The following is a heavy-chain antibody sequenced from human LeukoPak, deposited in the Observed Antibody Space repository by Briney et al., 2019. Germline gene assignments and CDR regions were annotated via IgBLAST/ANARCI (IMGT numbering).Heavy chain of an antibody. J-gene: IGHJ4*02. CDR3: ARGGNYDFWSGYSINFDY. Sequence: ASVKVFCKASGYTLTSYAMNWVRQAPGQGLEWMGWINTNTGNPTYAQGFTGRFVFSLDTSVSTAYLQISSLKAEDTAVYYCARGGNYDFWSGYSINFDYWGQGTLVTVSS. CDR1: GYTLTSYA. CDR2: INTNTGNP. V-gene: IGHV7-4-1*02. D-gene: IGHD3-3*01.